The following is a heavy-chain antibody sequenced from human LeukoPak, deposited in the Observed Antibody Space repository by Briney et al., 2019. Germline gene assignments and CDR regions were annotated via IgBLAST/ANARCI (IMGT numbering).Heavy chain of an antibody. D-gene: IGHD1-1*01. Sequence: GGSLRLSCAASGFTFSSYEMNWVRQAPGKGLEWVSAIRCGGENTYYADSVKGRFTISRDNSKNTLYLQMNSLRAEDTATYYCAKPRAMTTGVGRYFDLWGRGTLVTVSS. V-gene: IGHV3-23*01. CDR3: AKPRAMTTGVGRYFDL. J-gene: IGHJ2*01. CDR1: GFTFSSYE. CDR2: IRCGGENT.